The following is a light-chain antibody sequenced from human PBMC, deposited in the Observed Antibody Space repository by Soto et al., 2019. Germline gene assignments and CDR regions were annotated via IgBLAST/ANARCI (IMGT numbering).Light chain of an antibody. CDR3: QQYYSFPLT. J-gene: IGKJ4*01. Sequence: DIQMTQSPSTLSSSVVEIVTITCRAIQSISVWLAWYQQKAGKAPNLLIYKASRLESGVPSRFSGSGSETEFTLTTSCLQSEDFATYYCQQYYSFPLTFGGGTKVDIK. CDR1: QSISVW. CDR2: KAS. V-gene: IGKV1-5*03.